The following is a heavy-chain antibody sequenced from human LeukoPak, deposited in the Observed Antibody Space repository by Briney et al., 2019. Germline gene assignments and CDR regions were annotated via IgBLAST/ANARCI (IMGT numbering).Heavy chain of an antibody. V-gene: IGHV3-48*04. D-gene: IGHD6-19*01. CDR3: ARDRTGSSGWYGFDY. Sequence: GGSLRLSCAASGFTFSSYSMNWVRQAPGKGLEWVSYISSSGSTIYYADSVKGRFTISRDNAKNSLYLQMNSLRAEDTAVYYCARDRTGSSGWYGFDYWGQGTLVTVSS. CDR1: GFTFSSYS. CDR2: ISSSGSTI. J-gene: IGHJ4*02.